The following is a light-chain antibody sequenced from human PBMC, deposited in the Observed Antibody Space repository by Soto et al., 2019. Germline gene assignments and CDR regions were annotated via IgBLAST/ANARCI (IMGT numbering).Light chain of an antibody. J-gene: IGKJ5*01. CDR2: GAS. CDR3: QQYENSPIT. Sequence: EIVLTQSPGIFSLSPGERASLSCGASHSITSSFLAWYQQKPGQAPRLLIYGASSRATGIPDRFSGTGSGTDFTLTINRLEPEDFAVYYCQQYENSPITFGQGTRLEIK. V-gene: IGKV3-20*01. CDR1: HSITSSF.